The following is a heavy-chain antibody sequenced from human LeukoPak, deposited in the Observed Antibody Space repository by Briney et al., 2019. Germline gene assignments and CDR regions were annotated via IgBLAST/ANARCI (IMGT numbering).Heavy chain of an antibody. D-gene: IGHD3-10*01. CDR3: AKGGPVGGDLKFDY. V-gene: IGHV3-23*01. J-gene: IGHJ4*02. CDR1: GFTFSSYA. CDR2: ISGSGGST. Sequence: PGGSLRLSCAASGFTFSSYAMSRVRQAPGKGLEWDSAISGSGGSTYYADSVKGRFTISRDNSKNTLYLQMNSLRAEDTAVYYCAKGGPVGGDLKFDYWGQGTLVTVSS.